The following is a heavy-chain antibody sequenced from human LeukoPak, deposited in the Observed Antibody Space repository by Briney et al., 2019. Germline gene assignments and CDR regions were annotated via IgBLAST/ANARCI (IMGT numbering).Heavy chain of an antibody. Sequence: GGSLRLSCAASGFTFSSYWMHWVRQAPAKGQVWVSRINSDGSSTSYADSVKGRFTISRDNAKNTLYLQMNSLRAEDTAVYYCARAGGGYSYGHQGYWGQGTLVTVSS. V-gene: IGHV3-74*01. J-gene: IGHJ4*02. D-gene: IGHD5-18*01. CDR1: GFTFSSYW. CDR3: ARAGGGYSYGHQGY. CDR2: INSDGSST.